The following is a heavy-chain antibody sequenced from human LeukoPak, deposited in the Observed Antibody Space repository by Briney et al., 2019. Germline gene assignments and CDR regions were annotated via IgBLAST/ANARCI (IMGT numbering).Heavy chain of an antibody. CDR2: ISAYDGNT. CDR1: GYNFTIYG. V-gene: IGHV1-18*01. CDR3: ARDMDSGPDFFDY. D-gene: IGHD1-26*01. J-gene: IGHJ4*02. Sequence: ASVKVSCKASGYNFTIYGISWVRQAPGQGLEWMGWISAYDGNTNYAQKLQGRVTMTTDTSKNTAYMELRSLRSDDTAVYYCARDMDSGPDFFDYWGLGTLVTVSS.